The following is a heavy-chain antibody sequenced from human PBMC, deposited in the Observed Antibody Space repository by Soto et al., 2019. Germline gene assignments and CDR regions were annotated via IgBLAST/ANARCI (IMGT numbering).Heavy chain of an antibody. CDR1: GGTFSSYA. V-gene: IGHV1-69*05. Sequence: QVQLVQSGAEVKKPGSSVKVSCKASGGTFSSYAISWVRQAPGQGLEWMGGIIPIFGTANYAQKFQGRVTLNXXDXTXXAYMELSSRRSEDTAVDYCARARGGYYDILTGLLYWGQGTLVTVSS. CDR2: IIPIFGTA. D-gene: IGHD3-9*01. J-gene: IGHJ4*02. CDR3: ARARGGYYDILTGLLY.